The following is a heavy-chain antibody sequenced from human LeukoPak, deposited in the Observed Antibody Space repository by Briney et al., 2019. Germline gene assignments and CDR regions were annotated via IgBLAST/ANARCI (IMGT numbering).Heavy chain of an antibody. J-gene: IGHJ4*02. CDR3: AKDPLMYYYDTGGYYDY. CDR2: ISGSGGST. Sequence: GGSLRLSCAASGFTFSSHAMSWVRQAPGKGLEWVSGISGSGGSTYYADSVKGRFTISRDNSKNTLNLQMSSLRAEDTAVYYCAKDPLMYYYDTGGYYDYWGQGALVTVSS. V-gene: IGHV3-23*01. CDR1: GFTFSSHA. D-gene: IGHD3-22*01.